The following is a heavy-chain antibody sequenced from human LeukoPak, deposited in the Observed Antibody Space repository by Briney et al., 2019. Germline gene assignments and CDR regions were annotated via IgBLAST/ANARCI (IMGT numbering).Heavy chain of an antibody. J-gene: IGHJ6*03. CDR1: GYTFTSYD. CDR2: MNPNSGNT. Sequence: ASVKVSCKASGYTFTSYDINWVRRATGQGLEWMGWMNPNSGNTGYAQKFQGRVTITRNTSISTAYMELSSLRSEDTAVYYCARRTGGYYYYYMDVWGKGTTVTVSS. CDR3: ARRTGGYYYYYMDV. D-gene: IGHD2-8*02. V-gene: IGHV1-8*03.